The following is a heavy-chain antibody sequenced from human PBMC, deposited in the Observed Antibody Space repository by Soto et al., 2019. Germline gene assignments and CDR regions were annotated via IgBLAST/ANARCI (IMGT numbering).Heavy chain of an antibody. CDR3: ARAFCTNGVCYYFFDS. CDR1: GFTFGTYA. V-gene: IGHV3-33*01. J-gene: IGHJ4*01. D-gene: IGHD2-8*01. Sequence: GGSLRLSCAASGFTFGTYAMHWVRQAPGKGLEWVAVIYYDGSNRYYGDAVKGRFTISRDNSKSTLYLQMTSLRAEDTAVYYCARAFCTNGVCYYFFDSWGHGTLVTVSS. CDR2: IYYDGSNR.